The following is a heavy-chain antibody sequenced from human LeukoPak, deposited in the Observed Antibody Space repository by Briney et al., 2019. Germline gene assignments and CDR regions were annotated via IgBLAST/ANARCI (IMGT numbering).Heavy chain of an antibody. CDR1: GGSISSYY. V-gene: IGHV4-59*08. CDR2: IYYSGST. CDR3: ARHGGRVEMATITF. Sequence: PSETLSLTCTVSGGSISSYYWSWIRQPPGKGLEWIGYIYYSGSTNYNPSLKSRVTISVDTSKNQFSLKLSSVTAADTAVYYCARHGGRVEMATITFWGQGTLVTVSS. J-gene: IGHJ4*02. D-gene: IGHD5-24*01.